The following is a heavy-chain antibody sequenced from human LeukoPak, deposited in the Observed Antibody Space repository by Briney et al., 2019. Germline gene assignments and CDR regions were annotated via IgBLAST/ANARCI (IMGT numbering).Heavy chain of an antibody. V-gene: IGHV3-30*18. Sequence: GGSLRLSCAASGFTFSSYGMHWVRQAPGKGLEWVAVISYDGSNKYYADSVKGRFTISRDNSKNTLYLQMNSLSAEDTAVYYCAKVDSAYWGQGTLVTVSS. CDR1: GFTFSSYG. CDR3: AKVDSAY. J-gene: IGHJ4*02. CDR2: ISYDGSNK. D-gene: IGHD3-9*01.